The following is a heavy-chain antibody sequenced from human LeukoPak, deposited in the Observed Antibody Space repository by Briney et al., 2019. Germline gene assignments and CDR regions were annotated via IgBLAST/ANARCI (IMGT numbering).Heavy chain of an antibody. D-gene: IGHD2-2*01. CDR2: ISGNNDNP. Sequence: WASVKVFCKASGYTFSNFGISWVRQAPGQGLEWMGWISGNNDNPNYGQKFQGRFTVTTDSSTSTAYMELRDLRSDDTAVYYCARDGTSTDDYWGQGTLVTVSS. CDR1: GYTFSNFG. V-gene: IGHV1-18*01. J-gene: IGHJ4*02. CDR3: ARDGTSTDDY.